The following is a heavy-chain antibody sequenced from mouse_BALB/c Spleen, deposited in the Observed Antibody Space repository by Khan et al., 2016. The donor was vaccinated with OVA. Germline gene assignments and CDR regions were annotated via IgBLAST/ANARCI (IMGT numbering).Heavy chain of an antibody. CDR2: IWSDGRT. J-gene: IGHJ4*01. CDR1: GFSLTSYA. V-gene: IGHV2-6-2*01. CDR3: ARHQFPLSMDS. Sequence: QVQLKESGPDLVAPSQSLSITCTVSGFSLTSYAIHWVRQPPGKGLEWLVVIWSDGRTTYNSALKSRLSITKDNSKSQVFLKINSLPTDDTAMYYCARHQFPLSMDSWGQGTSVTVSS.